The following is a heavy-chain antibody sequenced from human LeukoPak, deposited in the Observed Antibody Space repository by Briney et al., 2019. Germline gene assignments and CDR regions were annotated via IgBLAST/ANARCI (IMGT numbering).Heavy chain of an antibody. J-gene: IGHJ5*02. CDR1: GASVTDYY. CDR2: IHHSGNS. D-gene: IGHD7-27*01. V-gene: IGHV4-59*02. CDR3: TRGHWGLQS. Sequence: SETLSLTCTVSGASVTDYYWSWIRQSPGKGLEWISYIHHSGNSDYNPSPRSRVTTSLDTSKNQFSLNLISVTAADTAVYYCTRGHWGLQSWSQGTLVTVSS.